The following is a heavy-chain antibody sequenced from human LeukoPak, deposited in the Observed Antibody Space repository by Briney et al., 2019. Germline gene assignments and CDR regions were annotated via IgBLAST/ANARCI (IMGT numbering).Heavy chain of an antibody. V-gene: IGHV3-7*01. D-gene: IGHD6-13*01. CDR2: IKQDGSEK. CDR1: GFTFSSYW. CDR3: ARDLDFSSSRRSDAFDI. Sequence: GGSLRLSCAASGFTFSSYWMSWVRQAPGKGLEWVANIKQDGSEKYYVDSVKGRFTISRDNAKNSLYLQMNSLRAEDTAVYYCARDLDFSSSRRSDAFDIWGQGTMVTVSS. J-gene: IGHJ3*02.